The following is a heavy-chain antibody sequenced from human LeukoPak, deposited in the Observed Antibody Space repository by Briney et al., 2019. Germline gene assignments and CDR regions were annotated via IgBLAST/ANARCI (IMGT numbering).Heavy chain of an antibody. V-gene: IGHV3-30*18. J-gene: IGHJ4*02. CDR1: GFTFSSYG. CDR2: ISYDGSNK. D-gene: IGHD1-26*01. Sequence: GRSLRLSCAASGFTFSSYGMHWVRQAPGKGLEWVAVISYDGSNKYSADSVKGRFTISRDNSKNTLYLQMNSLRAEDTAVYYCAKDGMRVGAYWGYYSDYWGQGTLVTVSS. CDR3: AKDGMRVGAYWGYYSDY.